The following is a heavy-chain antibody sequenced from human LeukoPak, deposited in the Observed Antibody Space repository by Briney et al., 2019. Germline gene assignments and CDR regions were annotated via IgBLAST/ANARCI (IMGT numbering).Heavy chain of an antibody. CDR3: ASDFRATSWNWFDP. D-gene: IGHD3-10*01. CDR1: GGSISSSNW. J-gene: IGHJ5*02. V-gene: IGHV4-4*02. CDR2: IYHSGST. Sequence: SETLSLTCAVSGGSISSSNWWSWVRQPPGKGLEWIGEIYHSGSTNYNPSLKSRVTISVDKSKNQFSLKLSSVTAADTAVYYCASDFRATSWNWFDPWGQGTLVTVSS.